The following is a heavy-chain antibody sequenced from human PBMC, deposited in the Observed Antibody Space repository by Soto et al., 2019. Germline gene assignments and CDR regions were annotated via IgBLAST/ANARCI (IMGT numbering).Heavy chain of an antibody. CDR2: ISYDGSNQ. CDR1: GFTFSSYG. CDR3: AKEGDYGDYVSFDY. V-gene: IGHV3-30*18. D-gene: IGHD4-17*01. J-gene: IGHJ4*02. Sequence: QVQLVESGGGVGQPGRALRLSCAAPGFTFSSYGMHWVRQASGKVLEWVAVISYDGSNQYYAESVKGRFTISRDNSKNTLYLHMNSLRAEDTAVYYCAKEGDYGDYVSFDYWGQGTLVTVSS.